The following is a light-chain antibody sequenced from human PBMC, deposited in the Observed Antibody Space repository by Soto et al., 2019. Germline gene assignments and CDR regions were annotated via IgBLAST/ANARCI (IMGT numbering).Light chain of an antibody. V-gene: IGLV3-21*02. CDR2: DDS. CDR3: QVWDSSSDHYV. CDR1: NIGSKR. Sequence: SYELTQPPSVSVAPGQTASISCGGNNIGSKRVHWNQQKPGQAPVLVLFDDSDRPSGIPERFSGFNSGKTATLTTSRVEAGDEAEYYCQVWDSSSDHYVFGSGTKVTV. J-gene: IGLJ1*01.